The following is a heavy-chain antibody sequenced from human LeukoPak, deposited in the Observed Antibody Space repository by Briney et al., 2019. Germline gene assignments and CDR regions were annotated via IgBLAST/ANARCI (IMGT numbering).Heavy chain of an antibody. Sequence: SETLSLTCAVYGGSFSGYYWSWIRQPPGKGLEWIGEINHSGSTNYNPSLKSRVTISVDTSKNQFSLKLSSVTAADTAVYYCASLDPAGYYYYMDVWGKGTTVTVSS. CDR1: GGSFSGYY. CDR2: INHSGST. V-gene: IGHV4-34*01. J-gene: IGHJ6*03. CDR3: ASLDPAGYYYYMDV.